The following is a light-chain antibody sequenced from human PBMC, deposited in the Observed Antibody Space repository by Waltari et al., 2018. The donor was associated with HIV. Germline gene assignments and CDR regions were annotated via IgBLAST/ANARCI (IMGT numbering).Light chain of an antibody. CDR1: SANIGAGYE. J-gene: IGLJ1*01. CDR2: GNS. CDR3: QSYDSSHYV. V-gene: IGLV1-40*01. Sequence: QSVLTQPPSVSGAPGQRVTIPCTGSSANIGAGYEVHWYQQLPGTAPKLLIYGNSNRPSGVPDRFSGSKSGTSASLAITGLQAEDEADYYCQSYDSSHYVFGTGTKVTVL.